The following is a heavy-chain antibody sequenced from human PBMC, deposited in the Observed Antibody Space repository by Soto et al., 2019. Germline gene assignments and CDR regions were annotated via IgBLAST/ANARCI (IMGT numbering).Heavy chain of an antibody. J-gene: IGHJ4*02. CDR3: ARQLSHICDS. CDR2: IKPGTSDI. CDR1: GYKFGSAW. D-gene: IGHD3-3*02. Sequence: PGESLKISCKGVGYKFGSAWIGWVRQMPGKGLEGMGIIKPGTSDIRYSPSCRGHVTISADEAVSTAYLQWSSLKASHSAMYYCARQLSHICDSWGQGTLVTVSS. V-gene: IGHV5-51*01.